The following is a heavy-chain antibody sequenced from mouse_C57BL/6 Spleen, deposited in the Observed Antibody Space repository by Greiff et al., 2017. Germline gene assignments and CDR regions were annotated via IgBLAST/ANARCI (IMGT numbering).Heavy chain of an antibody. J-gene: IGHJ4*01. CDR3: ARRGCNYVGAMDY. Sequence: VQLQQSGAELVKPGASVKISCKASGYAFSSYWMNWVKQRPGKGLEWIGQIYPGDGDTNYNGKFKGKATLNADKSSSTAYMQLSRLTSEDSAVYFCARRGCNYVGAMDYWGQGTSVTVSS. CDR1: GYAFSSYW. CDR2: IYPGDGDT. D-gene: IGHD2-1*01. V-gene: IGHV1-80*01.